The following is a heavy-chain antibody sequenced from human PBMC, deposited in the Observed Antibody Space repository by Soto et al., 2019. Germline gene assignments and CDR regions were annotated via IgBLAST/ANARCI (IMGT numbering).Heavy chain of an antibody. J-gene: IGHJ4*02. CDR2: ISGSGGTT. V-gene: IGHV3-23*01. Sequence: EVQLLESGGGLVQPGGSLRLSCGGSGFTFNSYAMTWVRQAPGKGLECVSAISGSGGTTYSANSVKGRFTISRDQSKDTLYLQMNSLRAEDTAIYYCAKDRHYGSGTYSDSYLDYWGQGTLVTVSS. CDR1: GFTFNSYA. D-gene: IGHD3-10*01. CDR3: AKDRHYGSGTYSDSYLDY.